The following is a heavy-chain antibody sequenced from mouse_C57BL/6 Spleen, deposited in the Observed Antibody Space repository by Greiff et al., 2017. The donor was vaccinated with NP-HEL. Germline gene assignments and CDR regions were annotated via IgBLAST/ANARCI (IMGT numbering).Heavy chain of an antibody. CDR1: GFNIKDYY. J-gene: IGHJ1*03. CDR3: ARSAGTGWYFDV. D-gene: IGHD4-1*01. Sequence: VQLQQSGAELVKPGASVKLSCTASGFNIKDYYMHWVKQRTEQGLEWIGRIDPEDGETKYAPKFQGKANITADTSSNTAYMQLSSLTSEDTAVYDCARSAGTGWYFDVWGTGTTVTVSS. CDR2: IDPEDGET. V-gene: IGHV14-2*01.